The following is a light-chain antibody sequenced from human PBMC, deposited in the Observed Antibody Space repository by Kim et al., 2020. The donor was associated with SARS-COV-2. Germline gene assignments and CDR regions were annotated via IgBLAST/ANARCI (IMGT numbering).Light chain of an antibody. V-gene: IGKV1-5*03. CDR3: QQFDHYPLI. Sequence: DIQLTQSPSILSASVGDRVTITCRASQSIGNWLAWYQQKPGKGPQLLIYKASTLDSGVPSRFSGAGSGTEFTLTINSQHADDAASYYCQQFDHYPLIFGGGTKVDIK. CDR2: KAS. CDR1: QSIGNW. J-gene: IGKJ4*01.